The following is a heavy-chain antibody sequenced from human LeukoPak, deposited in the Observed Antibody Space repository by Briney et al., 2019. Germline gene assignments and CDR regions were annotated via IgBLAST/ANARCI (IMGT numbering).Heavy chain of an antibody. CDR2: ISAYNGYT. V-gene: IGHV1-18*01. Sequence: ASVKVSCKASGYTFSTYGINWVRQAPGQGLEWMGWISAYNGYTIYAQMFQGRVTLTTSTSTNTAYMELRSLRSDDTAVYYCARDQRFGIAAVDSWFDPWGQGTLVTVSS. D-gene: IGHD6-13*01. J-gene: IGHJ5*02. CDR1: GYTFSTYG. CDR3: ARDQRFGIAAVDSWFDP.